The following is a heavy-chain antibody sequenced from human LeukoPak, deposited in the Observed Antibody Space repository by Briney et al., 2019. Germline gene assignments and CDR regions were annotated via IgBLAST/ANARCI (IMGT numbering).Heavy chain of an antibody. CDR1: GFTFSSYA. J-gene: IGHJ4*02. CDR3: AKDGRGYYYGTLDY. D-gene: IGHD3-22*01. V-gene: IGHV3-23*01. Sequence: PGGSLRLSCAASGFTFSSYAMSWVRQAPGKGLEWVSAISGSGGSTYYADSVKGRFTISRDNSKNTLYLQMNSLRAEDTAVYYCAKDGRGYYYGTLDYWGQGTLVTVSS. CDR2: ISGSGGST.